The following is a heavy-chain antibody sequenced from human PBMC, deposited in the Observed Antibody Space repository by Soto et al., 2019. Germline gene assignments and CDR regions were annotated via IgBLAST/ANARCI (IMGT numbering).Heavy chain of an antibody. J-gene: IGHJ4*02. D-gene: IGHD3-9*01. CDR1: GGSFSGYY. CDR3: ARGVYYDILTGPNYDY. Sequence: SETLSLTCAVYGGSFSGYYWSWIRQPPGKGLEWIGEINHSGSTNYNPSLKSRVTISVDTSKNQFSLKLSSVTAADTAVYYCARGVYYDILTGPNYDYWGQGTLVTVSS. V-gene: IGHV4-34*01. CDR2: INHSGST.